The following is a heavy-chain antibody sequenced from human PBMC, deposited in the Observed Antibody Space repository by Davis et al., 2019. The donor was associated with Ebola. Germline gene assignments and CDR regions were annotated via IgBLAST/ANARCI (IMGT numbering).Heavy chain of an antibody. CDR1: GFTFSSYW. V-gene: IGHV3-74*01. D-gene: IGHD2-2*01. J-gene: IGHJ6*02. CDR3: ARSEGYCSSTSCYHYYGMDV. CDR2: INSDGSST. Sequence: HTGGSLRLSCAASGFTFSSYWMHWVRQAPGKGLVWVSRINSDGSSTSYADSVKGRFTISRDNAKNTLYLQMNSLRAEDTAVYYCARSEGYCSSTSCYHYYGMDVWGQGTTVTVSS.